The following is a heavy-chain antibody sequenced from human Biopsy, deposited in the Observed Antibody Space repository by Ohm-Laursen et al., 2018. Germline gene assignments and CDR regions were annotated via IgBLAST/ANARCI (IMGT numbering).Heavy chain of an antibody. D-gene: IGHD2/OR15-2a*01. J-gene: IGHJ6*02. Sequence: GTLSPTWAVSGGSISSDWWSWIRQTPGKGLEWIGYVYYSGTTTYNPSLRSRVTISVDTSMNQISLRLQSVTAADTAIYYCTRATNSTGWPYYYFYGMDIWGQGTTVTVSS. CDR3: TRATNSTGWPYYYFYGMDI. CDR1: GGSISSDW. CDR2: VYYSGTT. V-gene: IGHV4-59*01.